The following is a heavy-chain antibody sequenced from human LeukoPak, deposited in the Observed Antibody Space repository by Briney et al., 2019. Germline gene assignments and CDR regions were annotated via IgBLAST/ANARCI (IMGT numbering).Heavy chain of an antibody. CDR3: ARVSTFTMVRGDGWFDP. Sequence: GASVKVSCKASGYTFTNYDINWVRQATGQGLEWMGWMNPNSGNTGYGQKLQGRVTMTTDTSTSTAYMELRSLRSDDTAVYYCARVSTFTMVRGDGWFDPWGQGTLVTVSS. J-gene: IGHJ5*02. CDR2: MNPNSGNT. CDR1: GYTFTNYD. V-gene: IGHV1-8*02. D-gene: IGHD3-10*01.